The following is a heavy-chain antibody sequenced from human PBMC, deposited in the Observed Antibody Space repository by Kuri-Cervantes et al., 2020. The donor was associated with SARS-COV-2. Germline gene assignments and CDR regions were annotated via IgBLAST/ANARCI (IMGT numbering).Heavy chain of an antibody. CDR2: ISSNGGST. V-gene: IGHV3-64D*08. Sequence: GGSRRLSCSASGFTFSSYAMHWVRQAPGKGLEYVSAISSNGGSTYYADSVKGRFTISRDNSKNTLYLQMSSLRAEDTAVYYCVKGSSSWYDFWFDPWGQGTLVTVSS. CDR1: GFTFSSYA. CDR3: VKGSSSWYDFWFDP. D-gene: IGHD6-13*01. J-gene: IGHJ5*02.